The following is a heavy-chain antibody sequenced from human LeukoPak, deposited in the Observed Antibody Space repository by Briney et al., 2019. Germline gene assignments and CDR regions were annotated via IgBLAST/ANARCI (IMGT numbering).Heavy chain of an antibody. J-gene: IGHJ4*02. Sequence: GGSLRLSCAASGFTFSSYGMHWVRQAPGKGLEWVAVIWYGGSNKYYADSVKGRFTISRDNSKNTLYLQMNSLRAEDTAVYYCAKEAPPSLSMGVSWGQGTLVTVSS. D-gene: IGHD2/OR15-2a*01. CDR2: IWYGGSNK. CDR1: GFTFSSYG. V-gene: IGHV3-33*06. CDR3: AKEAPPSLSMGVS.